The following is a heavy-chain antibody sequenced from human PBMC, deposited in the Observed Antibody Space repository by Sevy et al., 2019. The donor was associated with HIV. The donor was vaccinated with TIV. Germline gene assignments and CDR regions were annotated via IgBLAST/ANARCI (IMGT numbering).Heavy chain of an antibody. CDR1: GGSVSSYF. CDR2: IYYSGST. V-gene: IGHV4-59*02. CDR3: ARESPYIAAAGKYYYCNGLDV. J-gene: IGHJ6*02. Sequence: SETLSLTCTVSGGSVSSYFWSWIRQPPGKGLEWIGYIYYSGSTDYNPSLKSRVTISLDTSKNQFSLKLSSVTAADTAVYYCARESPYIAAAGKYYYCNGLDVWGQGTTVTVSS. D-gene: IGHD6-13*01.